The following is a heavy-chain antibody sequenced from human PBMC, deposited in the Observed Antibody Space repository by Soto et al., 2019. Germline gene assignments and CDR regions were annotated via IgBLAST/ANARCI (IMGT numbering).Heavy chain of an antibody. Sequence: EVQLVESGGGLVQPGRSLRLSCAASGFTFDDYAMHWVRQAPGQGLEWVSGISWNSGSIGYADSVKGRFTISRDNAKNSLYLQMNSLRAEDTALYYCAKGEGGYCSSTSCSYYYYYMDVWGKGTTVTVSS. V-gene: IGHV3-9*01. CDR1: GFTFDDYA. J-gene: IGHJ6*03. CDR3: AKGEGGYCSSTSCSYYYYYMDV. CDR2: ISWNSGSI. D-gene: IGHD2-2*01.